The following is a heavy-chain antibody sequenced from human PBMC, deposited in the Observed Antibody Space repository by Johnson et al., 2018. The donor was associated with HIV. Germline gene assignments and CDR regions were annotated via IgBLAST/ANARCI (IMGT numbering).Heavy chain of an antibody. J-gene: IGHJ3*02. Sequence: VLLVESGGGVVQPGRSLRLSCAASGFTFSSNSLSWVRQAPGKGLEWVSGFHSGGSAYYTDSVKGRFTISRDNSKNTLYLHMISLRVEDTAVYYCAKASLRGYSYVSYAFDIWGQGTMVTVSS. CDR3: AKASLRGYSYVSYAFDI. CDR2: FHSGGSA. V-gene: IGHV3-66*01. CDR1: GFTFSSNS. D-gene: IGHD5-18*01.